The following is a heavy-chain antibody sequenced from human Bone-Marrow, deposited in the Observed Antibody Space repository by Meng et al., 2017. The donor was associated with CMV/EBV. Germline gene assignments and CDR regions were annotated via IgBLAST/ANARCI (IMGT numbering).Heavy chain of an antibody. CDR1: GGSISSSSYY. CDR3: ARGFITMVRGFEEAFDY. V-gene: IGHV4-39*07. J-gene: IGHJ4*02. D-gene: IGHD3-10*01. CDR2: INHSGST. Sequence: SETLSLTCTVSGGSISSSSYYWSWIRQPPGKGLEWIGEINHSGSTNYNPSLKSRVTISVDTSKNQFSLKLSSVTAADTAVYYCARGFITMVRGFEEAFDYWGQGTLVTVSS.